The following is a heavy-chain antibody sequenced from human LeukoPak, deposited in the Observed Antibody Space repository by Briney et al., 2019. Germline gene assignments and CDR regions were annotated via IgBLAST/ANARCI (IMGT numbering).Heavy chain of an antibody. CDR3: ARQKRRTSWYNSYYYGMDV. CDR2: TYYSGST. D-gene: IGHD6-13*01. V-gene: IGHV4-59*08. Sequence: SETLSLTCTVSGGSISSYYWSWIRQPPGKGLEWIGYTYYSGSTNYNPSLKSRVTISVDTSKNQFSLKLSSVTAADTAVYYCARQKRRTSWYNSYYYGMDVWGQGTTVTVSS. CDR1: GGSISSYY. J-gene: IGHJ6*02.